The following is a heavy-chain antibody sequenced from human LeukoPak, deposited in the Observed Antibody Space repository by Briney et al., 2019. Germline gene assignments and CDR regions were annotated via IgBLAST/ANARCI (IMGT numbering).Heavy chain of an antibody. D-gene: IGHD6-19*01. J-gene: IGHJ6*03. CDR1: GFTFSSYA. CDR3: ARGGHSSGWYYYYYMDV. V-gene: IGHV3-23*01. Sequence: GGSLRLSCAASGFTFSSYAMNWVRQAPGKGLEWVSGISGSGGSTYYADSVKGRFTISRDNSKNTMYLQMNSLRAEDTAVYYCARGGHSSGWYYYYYMDVWGKGTTVTVSS. CDR2: ISGSGGST.